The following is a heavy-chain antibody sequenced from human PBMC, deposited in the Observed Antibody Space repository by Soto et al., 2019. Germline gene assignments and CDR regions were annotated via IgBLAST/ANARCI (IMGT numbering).Heavy chain of an antibody. V-gene: IGHV3-30*18. D-gene: IGHD5-18*01. J-gene: IGHJ4*02. CDR2: ISYDGSNK. Sequence: PGGSLRLSCAASGFTFSSYGMHWVRQAPGKGLEWVAVISYDGSNKYYADSVKGRFTISRDNSKNTLYLQMNSLRAEDTAVYYCAKETYVDTAMNYYFDYWGQGTLVTVSS. CDR1: GFTFSSYG. CDR3: AKETYVDTAMNYYFDY.